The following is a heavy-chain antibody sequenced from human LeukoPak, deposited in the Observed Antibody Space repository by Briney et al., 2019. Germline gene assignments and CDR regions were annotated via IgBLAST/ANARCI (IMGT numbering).Heavy chain of an antibody. Sequence: GGSLRLSCAACGFIFSSYELNWVRQAPGKGLEWVSYISSSGTTIYDADSVKGRFTISRDNAKNSLYLQMNSLRAEDTAIYYCARETRRSDGYKSDNWFDSWGQGTLVTVSS. D-gene: IGHD5-24*01. J-gene: IGHJ5*01. CDR2: ISSSGTTI. V-gene: IGHV3-48*03. CDR1: GFIFSSYE. CDR3: ARETRRSDGYKSDNWFDS.